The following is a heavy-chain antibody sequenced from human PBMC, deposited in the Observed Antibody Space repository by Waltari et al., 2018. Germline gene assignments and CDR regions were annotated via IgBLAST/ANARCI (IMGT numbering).Heavy chain of an antibody. CDR1: GFTFSSYA. D-gene: IGHD6-13*01. CDR3: VIRSRAADGKGYFDY. J-gene: IGHJ4*02. V-gene: IGHV3-23*01. CDR2: IRGSGGNT. Sequence: EVQLLESGGGLVQPGGSLRLSCAASGFTFSSYAMSWVRQASGKGLDWGSLIRGSGGNTYYADSGKGRFTISRDNSKNTLYLQMNSLRVDDTAVYYCVIRSRAADGKGYFDYWGQGTQVTVSS.